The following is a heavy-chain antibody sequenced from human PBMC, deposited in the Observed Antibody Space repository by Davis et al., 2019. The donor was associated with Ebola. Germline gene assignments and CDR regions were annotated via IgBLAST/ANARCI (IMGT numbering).Heavy chain of an antibody. J-gene: IGHJ6*02. CDR1: GYSFTSYC. CDR3: TGMTYYYYGMDV. D-gene: IGHD1-14*01. Sequence: GESPKTPRNGPGYSFTSYCITWVRQMPGKGLEWMVRLDPSDSYTNHSPSFQGHVTISADKSISTAYLHLSSLKASDTAMYYCTGMTYYYYGMDVWGQGTTVTVSS. V-gene: IGHV5-10-1*01. CDR2: LDPSDSYT.